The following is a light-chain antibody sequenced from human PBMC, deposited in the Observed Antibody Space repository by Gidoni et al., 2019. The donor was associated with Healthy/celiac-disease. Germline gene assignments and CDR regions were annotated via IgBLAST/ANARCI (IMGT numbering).Light chain of an antibody. Sequence: DIQMTKSPSSLSASVGDRVTITCRASQGISNSLAWYQQKPGKAPKLLLYAASRLESGVPSRFSGSGSGTDYTLTISSLQPEDFATYYCQQYYSTRWTFGQGTKVEIK. J-gene: IGKJ1*01. CDR2: AAS. V-gene: IGKV1-NL1*01. CDR1: QGISNS. CDR3: QQYYSTRWT.